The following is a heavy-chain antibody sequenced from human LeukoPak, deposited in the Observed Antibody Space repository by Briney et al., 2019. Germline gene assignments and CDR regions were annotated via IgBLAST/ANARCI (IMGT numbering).Heavy chain of an antibody. J-gene: IGHJ4*02. CDR2: VNPNDGAR. V-gene: IGHV1-46*01. D-gene: IGHD3-22*01. Sequence: ASVKVSCKPSGYPFSTYLLHWVRQAPGQGLEWMGFVNPNDGARIYEQKFQGRITMTRDTSTNTVFMELSSLRSEDTAVYYCARGLYYYDRSTYGDFDYWGQGTLVTVSS. CDR3: ARGLYYYDRSTYGDFDY. CDR1: GYPFSTYL.